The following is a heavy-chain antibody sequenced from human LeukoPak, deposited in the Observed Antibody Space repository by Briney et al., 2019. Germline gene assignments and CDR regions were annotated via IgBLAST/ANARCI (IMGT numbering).Heavy chain of an antibody. CDR3: ARASGTGSYILDY. CDR1: GFSFSTCA. V-gene: IGHV3-33*01. CDR2: IWSDETNE. Sequence: GGSLRLSCVASGFSFSTCAIHWVRQAPGKGLEWVAIIWSDETNEKYANSVKGRFTISRDNFENTVYLQMNSLRAEDTAVYYCARASGTGSYILDYWGQGTLLTVSP. D-gene: IGHD1-26*01. J-gene: IGHJ4*02.